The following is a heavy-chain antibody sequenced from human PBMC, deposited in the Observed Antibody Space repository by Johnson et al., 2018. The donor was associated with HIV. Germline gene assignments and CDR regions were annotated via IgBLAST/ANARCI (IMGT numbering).Heavy chain of an antibody. D-gene: IGHD6-19*01. CDR1: GLTFSSYG. J-gene: IGHJ3*02. Sequence: QVLLVESGGGAVQPGGSLRISCTASGLTFSSYGLHWVRQAPGKGLEWVAVISYDGSNKYYADTVKGRFTISRDTSKNTLYLQMNSLRPEDTAVYYCAKDLPSGWDGGDAFDIWG. CDR3: AKDLPSGWDGGDAFDI. CDR2: ISYDGSNK. V-gene: IGHV3-30*19.